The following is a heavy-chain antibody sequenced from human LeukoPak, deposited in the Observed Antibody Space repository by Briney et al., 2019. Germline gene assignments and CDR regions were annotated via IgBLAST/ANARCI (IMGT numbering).Heavy chain of an antibody. Sequence: GGSLRLSCAASGFTFSSYGMHWVRQAPGKGLEWVAVISYDGSNKYYADSVKGRFTISRDNSKNTLYLQVNILRAEDTAVYFCAREQWLDYWGQGTLVTVSS. CDR1: GFTFSSYG. D-gene: IGHD6-19*01. CDR3: AREQWLDY. CDR2: ISYDGSNK. J-gene: IGHJ4*02. V-gene: IGHV3-30*03.